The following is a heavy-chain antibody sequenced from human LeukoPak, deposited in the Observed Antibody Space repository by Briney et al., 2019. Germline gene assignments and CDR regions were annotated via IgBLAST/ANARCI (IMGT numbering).Heavy chain of an antibody. J-gene: IGHJ4*02. Sequence: SETLSLTCTVSGGSISSYYWSWIRQPPGKGLEWIGHIYYSGSTNYNPPLKSRVTISVDTSKNQFSLKLSSVTAADTAVYYCARVGDKFDYWGQGTLVTVSS. D-gene: IGHD3-10*01. CDR1: GGSISSYY. V-gene: IGHV4-59*01. CDR2: IYYSGST. CDR3: ARVGDKFDY.